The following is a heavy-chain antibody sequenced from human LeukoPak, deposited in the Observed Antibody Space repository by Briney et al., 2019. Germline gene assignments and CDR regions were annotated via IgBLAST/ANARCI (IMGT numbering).Heavy chain of an antibody. J-gene: IGHJ3*02. Sequence: GASVKVSCKASGGTFSSYAISWVRQAPGQGLEWMGRIIPILGIANYAQKFQGRVTITADKSTSTAYMELSSLRSEDTAVYYCASDLYGDYALFDIWGQGTMVTVSS. CDR1: GGTFSSYA. CDR2: IIPILGIA. D-gene: IGHD4-17*01. CDR3: ASDLYGDYALFDI. V-gene: IGHV1-69*04.